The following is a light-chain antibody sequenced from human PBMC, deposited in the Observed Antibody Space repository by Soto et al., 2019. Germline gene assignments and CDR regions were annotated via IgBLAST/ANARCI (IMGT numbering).Light chain of an antibody. V-gene: IGLV2-14*03. CDR3: RSYPRGNYHV. Sequence: QSALTQPASVSGSPGQSITISCTGTSSDVGGYNYVSWYQQHPGKAPKVMIYDVSNRPSGVSNRFSGSKSGNTASLTISGFQDEYLADDYCRSYPRGNYHVFGTGTKLIV. CDR1: SSDVGGYNY. J-gene: IGLJ1*01. CDR2: DVS.